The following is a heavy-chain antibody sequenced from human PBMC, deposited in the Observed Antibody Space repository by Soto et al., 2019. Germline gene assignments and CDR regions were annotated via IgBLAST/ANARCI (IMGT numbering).Heavy chain of an antibody. CDR1: GGTFSSYA. CDR2: IIPIFGTA. J-gene: IGHJ5*02. V-gene: IGHV1-69*13. Sequence: ASVKVSCKASGGTFSSYAISWVRQAPGQGLEWMGGIIPIFGTANYAQKFQGRVTITADESTSTAYMELSSLRSEDTAVYYCARAGVVVVAATSHNWFDPWVQGTLVTVSS. CDR3: ARAGVVVVAATSHNWFDP. D-gene: IGHD2-15*01.